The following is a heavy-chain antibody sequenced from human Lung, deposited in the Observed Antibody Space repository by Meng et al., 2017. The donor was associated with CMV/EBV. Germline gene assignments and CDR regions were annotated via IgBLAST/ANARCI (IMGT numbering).Heavy chain of an antibody. CDR3: SKTLDH. V-gene: IGHV3-7*01. CDR2: INPDGSEK. CDR1: GFTFSTNW. Sequence: ESLKISCAASGFTFSTNWMDWVRQTPGKGLEWVANINPDGSEKYYVGSVEGRFTISRDNGKNLLSLEMISLRAEDTGVYYCSKTLDHWGQGTLVTVSS. J-gene: IGHJ5*02.